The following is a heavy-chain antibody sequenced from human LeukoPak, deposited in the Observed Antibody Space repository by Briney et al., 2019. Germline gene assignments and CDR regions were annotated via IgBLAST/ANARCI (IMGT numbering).Heavy chain of an antibody. J-gene: IGHJ4*02. CDR2: INHSRSA. V-gene: IGHV4-34*01. D-gene: IGHD3-22*01. CDR3: ARARGDYYDSSGYYSAFDY. Sequence: SETLSLTCAVYGGPFSGYYWSWIRQPPGKGLEWIGEINHSRSANYNPSLKSRVTISVDMSKNQFSLKLSSVTAADTAVYYCARARGDYYDSSGYYSAFDYWGQGTLVTVSS. CDR1: GGPFSGYY.